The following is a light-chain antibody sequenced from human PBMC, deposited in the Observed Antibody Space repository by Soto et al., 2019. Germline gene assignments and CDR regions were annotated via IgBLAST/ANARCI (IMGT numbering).Light chain of an antibody. J-gene: IGKJ2*01. CDR1: QSVGGN. Sequence: EIVMTQSPATLSVSPGERATLSCRASQSVGGNLAWYQQRPGRAPRLLIYDASTRATDIPARFSGSGSGTEFTPTISSPQSEDFALYYCQQYNNWPLYTFGQGTKLEIK. V-gene: IGKV3-15*01. CDR2: DAS. CDR3: QQYNNWPLYT.